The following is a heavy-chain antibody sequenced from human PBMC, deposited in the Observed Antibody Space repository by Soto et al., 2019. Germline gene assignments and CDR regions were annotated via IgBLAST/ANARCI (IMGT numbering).Heavy chain of an antibody. V-gene: IGHV3-9*01. CDR3: AKGKDYEFWSGYIDY. D-gene: IGHD3-3*01. CDR2: SSWNSGSI. J-gene: IGHJ4*02. CDR1: GFTFDDYA. Sequence: EVQLVESGGGLVQPGRSLRVSCAASGFTFDDYAMHWVRQAPGKGLEWVSGSSWNSGSIAYAESVKGRFTISRDNAKNSLYLQMNSLRAEDTALYYCAKGKDYEFWSGYIDYWGQGNLVTVSS.